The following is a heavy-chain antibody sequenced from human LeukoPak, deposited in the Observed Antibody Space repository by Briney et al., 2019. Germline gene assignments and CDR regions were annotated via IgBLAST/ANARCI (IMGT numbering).Heavy chain of an antibody. CDR2: INPNSGGT. V-gene: IGHV1-2*02. D-gene: IGHD6-19*01. J-gene: IGHJ5*02. Sequence: ASVKVSCKASGYTFTGYYMHWVRQAPGQGGEWMGWINPNSGGTNYAQKFQGSVTMTRDTSISTAYMALSRLRSDDTAVYYCARDQEQWPGDPWGQGTLVTVSS. CDR1: GYTFTGYY. CDR3: ARDQEQWPGDP.